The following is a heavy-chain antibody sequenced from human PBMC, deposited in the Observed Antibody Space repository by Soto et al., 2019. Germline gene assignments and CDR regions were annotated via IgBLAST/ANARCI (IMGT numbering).Heavy chain of an antibody. CDR1: GYTFTSYY. CDR3: ARSATVVTTRSHLGY. V-gene: IGHV1-46*01. D-gene: IGHD4-17*01. CDR2: INPSGGST. Sequence: GASVKVSCKASGYTFTSYYMHWVRQAPGQGLEWMGIINPSGGSTSYAQKFQGRVTMTRDTSTSTVYMELSSLRSEDTAVYYCARSATVVTTRSHLGYWGQGTLVTVSS. J-gene: IGHJ4*02.